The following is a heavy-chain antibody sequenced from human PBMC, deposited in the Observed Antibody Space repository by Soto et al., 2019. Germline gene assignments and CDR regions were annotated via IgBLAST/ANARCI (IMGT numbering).Heavy chain of an antibody. D-gene: IGHD3-10*01. CDR1: GYTFTSYY. Sequence: ASVKVSCKASGYTFTSYYMHWVRQAPGQGLEWMGIINPSGGSTSYAQKFQGRVTMTRDTSTSTVYMELSSLISEDTAVYYCASGEEYDGSGSYSTFEYWGQGTLVSVSS. V-gene: IGHV1-46*03. CDR3: ASGEEYDGSGSYSTFEY. CDR2: INPSGGST. J-gene: IGHJ4*02.